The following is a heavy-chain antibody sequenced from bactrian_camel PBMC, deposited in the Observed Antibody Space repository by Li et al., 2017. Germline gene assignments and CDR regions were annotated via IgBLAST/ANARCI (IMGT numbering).Heavy chain of an antibody. CDR2: INRGGGST. Sequence: VQLVESGGGLVQPGGSLRLSCAVSGFTFSSYAMSWVRQAPGKGLEWVSGINRGGGSTYYADSVKGRFTISRDNAKNTLYLQMNSLKTEDTAVYYCAAADADCDSGSWCWFANNYWGQGTQVTV. V-gene: IGHV3S31*01. CDR3: AAADADCDSGSWCWFANNY. J-gene: IGHJ4*01. CDR1: GFTFSSYA. D-gene: IGHD1*01.